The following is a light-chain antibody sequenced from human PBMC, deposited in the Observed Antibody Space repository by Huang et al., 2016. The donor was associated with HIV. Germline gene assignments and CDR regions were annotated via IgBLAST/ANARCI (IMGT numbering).Light chain of an antibody. CDR1: QDITKF. Sequence: DIQMTQSPSSLAASVGDRVTIPCQGSQDITKFLNWYQQKPGQPPKLLMYDASTLETGVPSRFSGSGSGTHCSFTISSLQPEDFAIYYCQHYDSLPYTFGQGTKLEIK. V-gene: IGKV1-33*01. CDR2: DAS. J-gene: IGKJ2*01. CDR3: QHYDSLPYT.